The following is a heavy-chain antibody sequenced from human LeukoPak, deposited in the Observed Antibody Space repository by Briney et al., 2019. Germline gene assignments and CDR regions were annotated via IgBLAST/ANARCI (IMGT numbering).Heavy chain of an antibody. D-gene: IGHD3-22*01. V-gene: IGHV1-2*02. CDR1: GYTFTGYH. J-gene: IGHJ4*02. CDR3: ARENRSGRPYDY. CDR2: INPNSGGT. Sequence: ASVKVSCKASGYTFTGYHMHWVRQAPGQGLEWMGWINPNSGGTSYAQKFQGRVTMTRDTSISTAYMELSRLRSDDTAVYYCARENRSGRPYDYWGQGTLVTVSS.